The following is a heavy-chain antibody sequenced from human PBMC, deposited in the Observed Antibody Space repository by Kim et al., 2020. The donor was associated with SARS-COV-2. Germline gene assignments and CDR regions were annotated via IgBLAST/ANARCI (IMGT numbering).Heavy chain of an antibody. CDR1: EGTFSSYA. CDR3: ASLVTIIGGWYGMDV. Sequence: SVKVSCKASEGTFSSYAISLVRQAPGQGLEWMGGIIPIFGTANYAQKFQGRVTITADESTSTAYMELSSLRSEDTAVYYCASLVTIIGGWYGMDVWGQGTTVTVSS. J-gene: IGHJ6*02. V-gene: IGHV1-69*13. CDR2: IIPIFGTA. D-gene: IGHD3-3*01.